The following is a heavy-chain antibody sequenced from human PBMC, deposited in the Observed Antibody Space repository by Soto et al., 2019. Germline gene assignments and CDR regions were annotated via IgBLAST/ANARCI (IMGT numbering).Heavy chain of an antibody. CDR2: IYWDDDK. Sequence: QITLKESGPTLVKPTQTLTLTCTFSGFSLSTSGVGVGWIRQPPGKALEWLALIYWDDDKRYSPSLKSRLTITKDTSKNQVVLTMTNMDPVDTATYYCAHTPTVVTPDYFDYWGQGTLVTVSS. V-gene: IGHV2-5*02. CDR1: GFSLSTSGVG. J-gene: IGHJ4*02. CDR3: AHTPTVVTPDYFDY. D-gene: IGHD4-17*01.